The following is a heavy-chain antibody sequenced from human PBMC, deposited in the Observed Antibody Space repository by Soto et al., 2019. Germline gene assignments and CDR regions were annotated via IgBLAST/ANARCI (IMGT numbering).Heavy chain of an antibody. V-gene: IGHV2-5*02. CDR2: VYWDDDK. Sequence: QITLKESGPTLVKPTQTLTLTCTFSGFSLSTSGVGVGWIRQPPGKALEWLALVYWDDDKRYSPYLRSRLTITKDTSENQVVLTMTNMDPVDTATYYCVPPRGLFDWGQGTLVTVSS. D-gene: IGHD3-22*01. CDR3: VPPRGLFD. CDR1: GFSLSTSGVG. J-gene: IGHJ4*02.